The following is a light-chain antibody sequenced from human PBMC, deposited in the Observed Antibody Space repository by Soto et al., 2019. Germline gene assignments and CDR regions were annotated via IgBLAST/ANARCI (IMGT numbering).Light chain of an antibody. V-gene: IGKV4-1*01. CDR2: WAS. Sequence: DIVMTQSPDSLAVSLGERATINCKSSQSVFYSSNNKNYLAWYQQKPGQPPKLLIYWASTRESGVPDRFSGSGSGTDFTRTISSLQADDVAVYYCQQYYRPWTFGQGTKGEIK. J-gene: IGKJ1*01. CDR3: QQYYRPWT. CDR1: QSVFYSSNNKNY.